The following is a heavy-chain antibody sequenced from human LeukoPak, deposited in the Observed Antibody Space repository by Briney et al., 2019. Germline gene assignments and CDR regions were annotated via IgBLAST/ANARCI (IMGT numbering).Heavy chain of an antibody. V-gene: IGHV3-48*04. Sequence: HPGGSLRLSCAAPGFTFSSYAMSWVRQAPGKGLEWVSYISSSGSTIYYADYVKGRFTISRDNAKNSLYLQMNSLRAEDTAVYYCAREGGRGDSDYWGQGTLVTVSS. CDR2: ISSSGSTI. J-gene: IGHJ4*02. CDR1: GFTFSSYA. CDR3: AREGGRGDSDY. D-gene: IGHD2-21*02.